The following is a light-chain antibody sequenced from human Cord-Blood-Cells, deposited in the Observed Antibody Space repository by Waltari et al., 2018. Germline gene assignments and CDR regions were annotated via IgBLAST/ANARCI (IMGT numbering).Light chain of an antibody. J-gene: IGKJ3*01. CDR1: QHISNY. V-gene: IGKV1-33*01. CDR3: QQYDNTPST. Sequence: DIEMTQSPSSLSASVQDRVTMTCRVSQHISNYLNWYQQKPGKAPKLLIYDASNLETGVPSRFSGSGSGTDFTLTISSLQPEDIATYYCQQYDNTPSTFGPGTKVDIK. CDR2: DAS.